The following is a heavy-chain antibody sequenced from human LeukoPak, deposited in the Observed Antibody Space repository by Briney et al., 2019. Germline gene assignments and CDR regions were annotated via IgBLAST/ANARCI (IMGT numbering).Heavy chain of an antibody. J-gene: IGHJ4*02. CDR2: INSGSTYT. D-gene: IGHD1-1*01. Sequence: GGSLRLSCAASGFTFSSYMMNWIRQAPGKGLEWVSSINSGSTYTYYTESVKGRFTVSRDNAKNSLFLQMNSLRAEDTAIYYCARSLTTLTYEGYWGQGTLVTVSS. CDR1: GFTFSSYM. V-gene: IGHV3-21*01. CDR3: ARSLTTLTYEGY.